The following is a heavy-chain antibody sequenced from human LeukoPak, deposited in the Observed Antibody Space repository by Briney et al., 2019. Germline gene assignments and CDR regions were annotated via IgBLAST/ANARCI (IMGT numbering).Heavy chain of an antibody. J-gene: IGHJ3*02. CDR1: GYTLTELS. Sequence: GASVKVSCKVSGYTLTELSMHWVRQAPGKGLEWMGGFDPEDGETIYAQKFQGRVTITADESTSTAYMELSSLRSEDTAVYYCARGTSYDAFDIWGQGTMVTVSS. V-gene: IGHV1-24*01. CDR2: FDPEDGET. D-gene: IGHD3-10*01. CDR3: ARGTSYDAFDI.